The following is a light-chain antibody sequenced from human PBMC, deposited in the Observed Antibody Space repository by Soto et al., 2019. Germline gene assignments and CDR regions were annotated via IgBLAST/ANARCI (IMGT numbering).Light chain of an antibody. CDR3: AAWDDSLYGLV. V-gene: IGLV1-44*01. J-gene: IGLJ3*02. CDR2: RTN. CDR1: SSNIGSNT. Sequence: QSVLTQPPSASGTPGQRVTISCSGSSSNIGSNTVNWYQQLPGTAPKLLIYRTNERPSGVPDRFSGSKSGSSASLAISGLQSEDEADYYCAAWDDSLYGLVFGGGTQLTVL.